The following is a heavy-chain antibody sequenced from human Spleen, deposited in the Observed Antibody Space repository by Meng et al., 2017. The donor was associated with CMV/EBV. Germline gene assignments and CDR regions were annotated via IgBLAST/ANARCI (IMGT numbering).Heavy chain of an antibody. Sequence: GSLRLSCTVSGDSVSSDSHYWSWVRQHPGKGLEWIGYIYYSGNTNYNPSLKSRVTISLHTSMNQFFLRLSSVTAADTALYFCARDLGSSTNYYDSSGYIDAFDIWGQGTMVTVSS. D-gene: IGHD3-22*01. CDR2: IYYSGNT. CDR1: GDSVSSDSHY. V-gene: IGHV4-61*01. J-gene: IGHJ3*02. CDR3: ARDLGSSTNYYDSSGYIDAFDI.